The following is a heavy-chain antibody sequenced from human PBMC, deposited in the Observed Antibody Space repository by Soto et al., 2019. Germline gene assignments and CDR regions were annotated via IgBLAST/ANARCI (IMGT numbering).Heavy chain of an antibody. D-gene: IGHD2-8*01. Sequence: DSMKGRSTISRDNAKNSLYLHMNSLRAEDTAVYYCARDRWCQQNSPAICDYWGQGTLDTVSS. CDR3: ARDRWCQQNSPAICDY. V-gene: IGHV3-7*01. J-gene: IGHJ4*02.